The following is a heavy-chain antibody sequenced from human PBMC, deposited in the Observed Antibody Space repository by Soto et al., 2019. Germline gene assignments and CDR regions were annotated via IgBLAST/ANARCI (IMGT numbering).Heavy chain of an antibody. CDR3: ERGRAARRGDWLEP. V-gene: IGHV6-1*01. D-gene: IGHD6-6*01. J-gene: IGHJ5*02. CDR2: TYYRSKWYN. CDR1: GYIVSIDIAA. Sequence: SHPLXLTCDISGYIVSIDIAAFNCIMQSPSRGLELLGRTYYRSKWYNDYAVSVRGRITINPDTSKNQFSLQLKSVTPDDTAVYSCERGRAARRGDWLEPWGQGTQVNVYS.